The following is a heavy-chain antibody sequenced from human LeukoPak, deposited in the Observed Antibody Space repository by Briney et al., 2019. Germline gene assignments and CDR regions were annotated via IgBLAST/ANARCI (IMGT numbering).Heavy chain of an antibody. J-gene: IGHJ3*02. CDR2: IRYDGSNK. Sequence: GGSLRLSCAASGFTFSSYGMHWFRQAPGKGREWVAFIRYDGSNKYYTDSVKGRFTISSDNSKNTLYLQMNSLRAEDTAVYYCAKADPDILTGSDAFDIWGQGTMVTVSS. CDR3: AKADPDILTGSDAFDI. CDR1: GFTFSSYG. D-gene: IGHD3-9*01. V-gene: IGHV3-30*02.